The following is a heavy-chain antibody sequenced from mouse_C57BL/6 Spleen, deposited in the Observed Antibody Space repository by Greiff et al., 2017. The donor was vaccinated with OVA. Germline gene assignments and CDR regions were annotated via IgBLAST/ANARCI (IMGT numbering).Heavy chain of an antibody. D-gene: IGHD3-2*01. CDR3: ARAGDSSGFDY. J-gene: IGHJ2*01. V-gene: IGHV3-6*01. CDR2: ISYDGSN. Sequence: EVKLMESGPGLVKPSQSLSLTCSVTGYSITSGYYWNWIRQFPGNKLEWMGYISYDGSNNYNPSLKNRISITRDTSKNQFFLKLNSVTTEDTATYYCARAGDSSGFDYWGQGTTLTVSS. CDR1: GYSITSGYY.